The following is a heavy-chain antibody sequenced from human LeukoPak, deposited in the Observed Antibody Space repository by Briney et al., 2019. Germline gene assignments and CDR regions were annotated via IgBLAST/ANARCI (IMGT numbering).Heavy chain of an antibody. J-gene: IGHJ6*03. Sequence: GGSLRLSCAASGFTFSDYYMSWIRQAPGKGLEWVSYISCSGSTIYYADSVKGRFTISRDNAKNSLYLQMNSLRAEDTAVYYCAKGGAVSSKSITLVRETRNYNYYMDAWGKGTTVTISS. D-gene: IGHD3-10*01. V-gene: IGHV3-11*01. CDR3: AKGGAVSSKSITLVRETRNYNYYMDA. CDR2: ISCSGSTI. CDR1: GFTFSDYY.